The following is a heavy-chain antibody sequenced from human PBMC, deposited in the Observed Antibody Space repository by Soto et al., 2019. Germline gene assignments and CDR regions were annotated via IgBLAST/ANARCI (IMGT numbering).Heavy chain of an antibody. CDR1: GFTFSSYS. Sequence: HPGGSLRLSCAASGFTFSSYSMNWVRQAPGKGLEWVSYISSSSSTIYYADSVKGRFTISRDSAKNSLYLQMNSLRDEDTAVYYCARDHILTGYYMENYYYGMDVWGQGTTVTVSS. J-gene: IGHJ6*02. D-gene: IGHD3-9*01. CDR2: ISSSSSTI. V-gene: IGHV3-48*02. CDR3: ARDHILTGYYMENYYYGMDV.